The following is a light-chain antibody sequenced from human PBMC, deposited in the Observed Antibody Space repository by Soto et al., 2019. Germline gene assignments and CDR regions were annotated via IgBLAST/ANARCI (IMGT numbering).Light chain of an antibody. CDR2: SND. CDR1: NSNIGSNT. Sequence: QSVLTQPPSASGTPGQRVTISCSGSNSNIGSNTVNWYQQLPGTAPKLLIYSNDQRPSGVPDRFSGSKSGTSASLAISGLQSEDEADYYCAAWDDSLNGRVFGGVTKLTVL. V-gene: IGLV1-44*01. J-gene: IGLJ2*01. CDR3: AAWDDSLNGRV.